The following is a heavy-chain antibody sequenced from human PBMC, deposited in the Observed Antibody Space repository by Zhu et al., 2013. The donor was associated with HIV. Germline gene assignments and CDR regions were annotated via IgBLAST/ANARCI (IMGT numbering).Heavy chain of an antibody. V-gene: IGHV1-69*13. CDR2: IIPIFGTA. Sequence: QVQLVQSGAEVKKPGASVKVSCKASGYTFTSYGISWVRQAPGQGLEWMGGIIPIFGTANYAQKFQGRVTITADESTSTAYMELSSLRSEDTAVYYCASYLLYHDRDGVECGMDVWGQGTTVTVSS. J-gene: IGHJ6*02. CDR1: GYTFTSYG. D-gene: IGHD3-22*01. CDR3: ASYLLYHDRDGVECGMDV.